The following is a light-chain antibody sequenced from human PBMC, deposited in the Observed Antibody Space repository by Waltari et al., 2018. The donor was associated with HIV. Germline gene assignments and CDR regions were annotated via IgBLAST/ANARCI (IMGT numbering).Light chain of an antibody. Sequence: QSALTQPASVSGSPGQSITISCTGTSSDVGSYNLVSWYQQHPGKAPKLMIYEFSKRPSGVSNRFSGSKSGNTASLTISGLQAEDEADYYCCSYAGSSTLFGGGTKLTVL. CDR1: SSDVGSYNL. V-gene: IGLV2-23*02. CDR3: CSYAGSSTL. CDR2: EFS. J-gene: IGLJ2*01.